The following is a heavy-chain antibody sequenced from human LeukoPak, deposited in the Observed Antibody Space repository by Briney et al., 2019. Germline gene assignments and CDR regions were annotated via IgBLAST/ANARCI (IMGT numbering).Heavy chain of an antibody. CDR3: AKVAVAGTKVYYFDY. J-gene: IGHJ4*02. V-gene: IGHV3-43D*04. CDR2: ISWDGGST. CDR1: GFTFDDYA. Sequence: TGGSLRLSCAASGFTFDDYAMHWVRQAPGKGLEWVSLISWDGGSTYYADSVKGRFTISRDNSKNSLYLQMNSLRAEDTALYYCAKVAVAGTKVYYFDYWGQGTLVTVS. D-gene: IGHD6-19*01.